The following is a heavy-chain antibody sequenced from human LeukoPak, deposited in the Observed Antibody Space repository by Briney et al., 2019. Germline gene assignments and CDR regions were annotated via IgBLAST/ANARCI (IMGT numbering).Heavy chain of an antibody. Sequence: GGSLRLSCAASGFTFNSYSMNWVRQAPGKGLEWVSSISSSSSYIYYADSVKGRVTISRDNAKNSLYLQMNSLRAEDTAVYYCASPRTGTTWLDAFDIWGQGTMVTVSS. CDR2: ISSSSSYI. J-gene: IGHJ3*02. D-gene: IGHD1-1*01. CDR1: GFTFNSYS. CDR3: ASPRTGTTWLDAFDI. V-gene: IGHV3-21*01.